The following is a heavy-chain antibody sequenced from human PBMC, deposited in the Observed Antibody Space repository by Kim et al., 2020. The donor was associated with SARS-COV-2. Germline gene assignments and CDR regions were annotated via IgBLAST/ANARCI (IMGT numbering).Heavy chain of an antibody. J-gene: IGHJ4*02. Sequence: GGSLGLSCAASGFTFSDYYMSWIRQAPGKGLEWVSYISSSSSYTNYADSVKGRFTISRDNAKNSLYLQMNSLRAEDTAVYYCARVASIAAAGRSCFDYWGQGTLVTVSS. V-gene: IGHV3-11*06. CDR1: GFTFSDYY. CDR3: ARVASIAAAGRSCFDY. CDR2: ISSSSSYT. D-gene: IGHD6-13*01.